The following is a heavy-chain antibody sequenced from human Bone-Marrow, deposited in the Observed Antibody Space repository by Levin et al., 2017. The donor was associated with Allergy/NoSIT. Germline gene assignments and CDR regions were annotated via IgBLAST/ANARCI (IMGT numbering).Heavy chain of an antibody. CDR2: IRQDGREK. Sequence: PGGSLRLSCVASGLTFSNYWMTWFRQAPGKGLEWVANIRQDGREKSYLDSVKGRFTISRDNAKNSLFLQMNSLGAEDTAVYYCARDIDYRDGATHYDGFDIWGRGTMVTVSS. J-gene: IGHJ3*02. D-gene: IGHD3-16*02. V-gene: IGHV3-7*04. CDR3: ARDIDYRDGATHYDGFDI. CDR1: GLTFSNYW.